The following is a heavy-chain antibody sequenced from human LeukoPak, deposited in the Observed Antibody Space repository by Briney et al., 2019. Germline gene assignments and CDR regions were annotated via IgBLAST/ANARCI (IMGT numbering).Heavy chain of an antibody. CDR3: ARARGDYAQGHDY. CDR1: GFTVSCNY. D-gene: IGHD4-17*01. J-gene: IGHJ4*02. Sequence: GGSLRLSCAASGFTVSCNYMSWVRQAPGKGLEWVSVIYSGGSTYYADSVKGRFTISRDNSKNTLYLQMNSLRAEDTAVYYCARARGDYAQGHDYWGQGTLVTVSS. CDR2: IYSGGST. V-gene: IGHV3-66*01.